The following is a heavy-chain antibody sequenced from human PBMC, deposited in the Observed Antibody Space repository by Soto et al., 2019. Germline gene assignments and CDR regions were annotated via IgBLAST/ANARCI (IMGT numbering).Heavy chain of an antibody. D-gene: IGHD3-16*02. CDR3: ARVFGGVIAFDY. V-gene: IGHV1-18*01. CDR1: GYTFTSYG. J-gene: IGHJ4*02. Sequence: ASVKVSCKASGYTFTSYGISWVRQAPGQGLEWMGWISAYNGNTNYAQKLQGRVTMTTNTSTSTAYMELSSLRSEDTAVYYCARVFGGVIAFDYWGQGTLVTVSS. CDR2: ISAYNGNT.